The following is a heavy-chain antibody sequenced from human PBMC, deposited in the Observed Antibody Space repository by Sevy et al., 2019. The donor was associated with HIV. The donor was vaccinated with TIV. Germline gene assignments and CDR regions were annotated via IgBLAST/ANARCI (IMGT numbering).Heavy chain of an antibody. CDR2: IYHSGST. J-gene: IGHJ4*02. D-gene: IGHD5-12*01. CDR3: ARWSGYSGYDPYYFDY. Sequence: SETLSLTCAVSGGSISSGGYSCSWIRQPPGKGLEWIGYIYHSGSTYYNPSLKSRVTISVDRSKNQFSLKLSSVTAADTAVYYCARWSGYSGYDPYYFDYWGQGTLVTVSS. CDR1: GGSISSGGYS. V-gene: IGHV4-30-2*01.